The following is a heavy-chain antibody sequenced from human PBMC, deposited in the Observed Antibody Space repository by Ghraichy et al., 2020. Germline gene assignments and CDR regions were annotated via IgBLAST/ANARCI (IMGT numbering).Heavy chain of an antibody. CDR1: GGTFSSYT. Sequence: SVKVSCKASGGTFSSYTISWVRQAPGQGLEWMGRIIPILGIANYAQKFQGRVTITADKSTSTAYMELSSLRSEDTAVYYCARERDPLPGEFDYWGQGTLVTVSS. CDR2: IIPILGIA. V-gene: IGHV1-69*04. J-gene: IGHJ4*02. D-gene: IGHD7-27*01. CDR3: ARERDPLPGEFDY.